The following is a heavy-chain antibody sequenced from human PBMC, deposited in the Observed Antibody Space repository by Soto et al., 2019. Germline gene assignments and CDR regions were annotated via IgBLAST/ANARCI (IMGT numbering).Heavy chain of an antibody. CDR3: AREEVGATGWGDP. Sequence: GGSLRLSCSASVFTFSSYSMNWVRQAPGKGLEWVSSISSSSSYIYYADSVKGRFTISRDNAKNSLYLQMNSLRAEDTAVYYCAREEVGATGWGDPWGQGTLVTVSS. J-gene: IGHJ5*02. CDR1: VFTFSSYS. V-gene: IGHV3-21*01. D-gene: IGHD1-26*01. CDR2: ISSSSSYI.